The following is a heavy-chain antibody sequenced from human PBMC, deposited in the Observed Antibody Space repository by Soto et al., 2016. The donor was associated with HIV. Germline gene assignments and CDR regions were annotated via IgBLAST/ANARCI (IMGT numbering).Heavy chain of an antibody. Sequence: EVQLLESGGGLVQPGGSLRLSCEASGFTFSNYAMSWVRQAPGKGLEWVSAISGSGGSTYYADSARGRFTISRDTSKNTLNLQMNSLRAEDTATYYCAKSRKSYNQYFDYWGQGTLVTVSS. D-gene: IGHD1-26*01. J-gene: IGHJ4*02. CDR1: GFTFSNYA. CDR3: AKSRKSYNQYFDY. V-gene: IGHV3-23*01. CDR2: ISGSGGST.